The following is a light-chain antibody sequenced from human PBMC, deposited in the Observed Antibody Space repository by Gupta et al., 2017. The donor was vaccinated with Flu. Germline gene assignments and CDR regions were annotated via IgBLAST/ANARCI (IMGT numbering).Light chain of an antibody. V-gene: IGKV1-16*01. Sequence: QLTQSPSSLSASVGDRVTITCRASQVIFSYLAWFQQKPGRAPKSLIYAASNLQGGIPSRFSGSGSGADFTLTISSLQPEDFATYYCQQYHDYPFTFGQGTRLEIK. CDR1: QVIFSY. CDR2: AAS. CDR3: QQYHDYPFT. J-gene: IGKJ5*01.